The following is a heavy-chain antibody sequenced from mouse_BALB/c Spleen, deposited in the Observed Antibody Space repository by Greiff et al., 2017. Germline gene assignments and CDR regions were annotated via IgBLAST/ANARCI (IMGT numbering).Heavy chain of an antibody. CDR1: GYTFTSYW. Sequence: QVQLQQSGAELARPGASVKLSCKASGYTFTSYWMQWVKQRPGQGLEWIGAIYPGDGDTRYTQKFKGKATLTADKSSSTAYMQLSSLASEDSAVYYCARGIYDGPGYAMDYWGQGTSVTVSS. J-gene: IGHJ4*01. CDR2: IYPGDGDT. CDR3: ARGIYDGPGYAMDY. V-gene: IGHV1-87*01. D-gene: IGHD2-3*01.